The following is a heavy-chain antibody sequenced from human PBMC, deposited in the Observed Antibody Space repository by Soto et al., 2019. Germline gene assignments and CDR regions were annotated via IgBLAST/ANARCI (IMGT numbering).Heavy chain of an antibody. J-gene: IGHJ4*01. D-gene: IGHD4-17*01. Sequence: QVQLVQSGAEVKKPGASVKVSCKASGYTFTTYGITWVRQAPGQGLEWMGWISAYSGNTNYAQKLQGRLTVTTDTSTNTAYMELRSLRSDDTGVYYCARVVKAGDYGDYGRYYFDSWGHGTLVTVSS. CDR1: GYTFTTYG. CDR3: ARVVKAGDYGDYGRYYFDS. CDR2: ISAYSGNT. V-gene: IGHV1-18*04.